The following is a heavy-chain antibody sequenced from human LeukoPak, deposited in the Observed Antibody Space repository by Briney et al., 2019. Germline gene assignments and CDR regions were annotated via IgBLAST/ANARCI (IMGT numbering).Heavy chain of an antibody. Sequence: ASVKVSCKASRGTFSSYAISWVRQAPGQGLEWMGGIIPILGIANYAQKFQGRVTITADKSTSTAYMELSSLRSEDTAVYYCARDVEMATSYYGMDVWGQGTTVTVSS. D-gene: IGHD5-24*01. CDR1: RGTFSSYA. CDR3: ARDVEMATSYYGMDV. V-gene: IGHV1-69*10. CDR2: IIPILGIA. J-gene: IGHJ6*02.